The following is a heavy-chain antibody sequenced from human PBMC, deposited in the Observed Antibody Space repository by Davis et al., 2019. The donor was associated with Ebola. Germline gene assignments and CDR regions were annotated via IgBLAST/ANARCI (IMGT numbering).Heavy chain of an antibody. V-gene: IGHV1-18*01. CDR3: ARSAFLYYYYYGMDV. CDR1: GYTFTSYG. Sequence: ASVKVSCKASGYTFTSYGISWVRQAPGQGLEWMGWISAYNGNTNYAQKLQGRVTMTTDTSTSTAYMELRSLRSDDTAVYYCARSAFLYYYYYGMDVWGQGTTVTVSS. CDR2: ISAYNGNT. J-gene: IGHJ6*02.